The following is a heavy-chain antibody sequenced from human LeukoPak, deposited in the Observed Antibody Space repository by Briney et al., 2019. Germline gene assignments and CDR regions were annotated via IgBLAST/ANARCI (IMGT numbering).Heavy chain of an antibody. CDR2: FDPDDGET. V-gene: IGHV1-24*01. J-gene: IGHJ3*02. D-gene: IGHD4-17*01. CDR1: GYTLTELS. CDR3: ATAHGDSVVNAFDI. Sequence: GASVTVSCKVSGYTLTELSMHWVRQAPGKGLEWMGGFDPDDGETIYAQKFQGRVTMTEDTSTDTAYMELSSLRSEDTAVYYCATAHGDSVVNAFDIWGQGTMVTVSS.